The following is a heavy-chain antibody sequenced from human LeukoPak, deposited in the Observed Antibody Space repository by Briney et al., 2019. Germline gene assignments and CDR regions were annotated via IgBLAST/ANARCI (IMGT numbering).Heavy chain of an antibody. J-gene: IGHJ4*01. CDR2: IYWDDDK. CDR3: AHREGYCSSGSCYPHFDY. V-gene: IGHV2-5*02. CDR1: GFSLSTSGVG. Sequence: SGPTLVKPTQTLTLTCTFSGFSLSTSGVGVGWIRQPPGKALEWLALIYWDDDKRYSPSLKSRLTITKDTSKNQVVLTMTNMDPVDTATYHCAHREGYCSSGSCYPHFDYWGQGTLVTVSS. D-gene: IGHD2-15*01.